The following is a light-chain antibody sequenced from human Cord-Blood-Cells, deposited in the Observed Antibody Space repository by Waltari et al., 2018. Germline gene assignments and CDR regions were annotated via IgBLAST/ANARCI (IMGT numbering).Light chain of an antibody. CDR2: DAS. CDR1: QRVSSY. J-gene: IGKJ3*01. CDR3: QQRSNWPVT. V-gene: IGKV3-11*01. Sequence: EIVLTQSPATLSLSPGERATLSCRASQRVSSYLAWYQQKPGQAPRLLIYDASNRATGIPARFSGSGSGTDFTLTISSLEPEDFAVYYCQQRSNWPVTFGHGTKVDIK.